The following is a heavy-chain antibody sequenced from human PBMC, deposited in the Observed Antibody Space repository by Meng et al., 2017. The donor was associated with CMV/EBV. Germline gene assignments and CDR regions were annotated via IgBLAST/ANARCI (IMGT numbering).Heavy chain of an antibody. V-gene: IGHV3-7*01. CDR3: ARGGIWGGGLDV. Sequence: GESLKISCATSGFIFGSYSMTWVRQAPGKAPEWVANIKEDGSEKHYVDSVKGRFTISRDNAKDSLYLQMSSLRAEDSAVYFCARGGIWGGGLDVWGQGTTVTVSS. J-gene: IGHJ6*02. D-gene: IGHD2-8*02. CDR2: IKEDGSEK. CDR1: GFIFGSYS.